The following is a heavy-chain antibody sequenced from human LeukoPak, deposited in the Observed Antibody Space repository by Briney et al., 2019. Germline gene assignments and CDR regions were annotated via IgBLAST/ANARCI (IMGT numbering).Heavy chain of an antibody. CDR3: ARDQLGDSSGYYYAYYYGMDV. Sequence: GGSLRLSCAASGFTFSSYAMSWVRQAPGKGLEWVAVISYDGSNKYYADSVKGRFTISRDNSKNTLYLQMNSLRAEDTAVYYCARDQLGDSSGYYYAYYYGMDVWGQGTTVTVSS. J-gene: IGHJ6*02. CDR1: GFTFSSYA. D-gene: IGHD3-22*01. V-gene: IGHV3-30*04. CDR2: ISYDGSNK.